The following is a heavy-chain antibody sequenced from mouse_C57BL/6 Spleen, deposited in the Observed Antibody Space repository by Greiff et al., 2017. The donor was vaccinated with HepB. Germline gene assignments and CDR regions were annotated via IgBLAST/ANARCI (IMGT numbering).Heavy chain of an antibody. J-gene: IGHJ4*01. CDR3: GWPPYPLYDAMDY. CDR1: GFTFSDYG. V-gene: IGHV5-17*01. CDR2: ISSGSSTT. Sequence: EVQRVESGGGLVKPGGSLKFSCAASGFTFSDYGMHWVRQAPEKGLEWVAYISSGSSTTYYADTLKGRFTISRDNAKNTLFLQLTSLRSEDTAMYCCGWPPYPLYDAMDYWGQGTSVTVSS.